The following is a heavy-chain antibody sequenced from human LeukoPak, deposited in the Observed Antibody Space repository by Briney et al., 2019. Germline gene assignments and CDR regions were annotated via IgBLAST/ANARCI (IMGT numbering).Heavy chain of an antibody. J-gene: IGHJ4*02. CDR2: IKPSGGST. CDR1: GYTFTSYY. Sequence: RWASVNVSCKASGYTFTSYYMHWVRQAPGQGLEWMGIIKPSGGSTSYAQKFQGRVTMTRDTSTSTVYVELSSLRSEDTAVYYCARDHVVGMATLHFDYWGQGTLVTVSS. V-gene: IGHV1-46*01. D-gene: IGHD5-24*01. CDR3: ARDHVVGMATLHFDY.